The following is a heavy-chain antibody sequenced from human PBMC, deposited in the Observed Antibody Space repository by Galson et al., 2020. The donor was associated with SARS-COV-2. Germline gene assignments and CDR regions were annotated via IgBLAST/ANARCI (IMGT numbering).Heavy chain of an antibody. V-gene: IGHV3-23*01. CDR1: KLTLGVYH. CDR2: IIGRVGTT. J-gene: IGHJ5*02. Sequence: GGSLRLSCAGSKLTLGVYHMSWLRQAPGKGTEWDSTIIGRVGTTYYADSVKGRFTISRDNSKNMLYLQMDSLRVEDTATYYCAKEGEWFGESGWFDPWGQGALVTVSS. CDR3: AKEGEWFGESGWFDP. D-gene: IGHD3-10*01.